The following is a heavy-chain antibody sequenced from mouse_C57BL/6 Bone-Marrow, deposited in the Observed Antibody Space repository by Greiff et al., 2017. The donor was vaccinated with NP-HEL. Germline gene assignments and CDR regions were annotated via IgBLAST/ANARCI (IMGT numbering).Heavy chain of an antibody. CDR1: GYTFTSYW. V-gene: IGHV1-55*01. CDR3: ARDYGSSSAGFAY. CDR2: IYPGSGST. J-gene: IGHJ3*01. Sequence: QVQLQQPGAELVKPGASVKMSCKASGYTFTSYWITWVKQRPGQGLEWIGDIYPGSGSTNYNEKFKSKATLTVDTSSSTAYMQLSSLTSEDAAVYYCARDYGSSSAGFAYWGQGTLVTVSA. D-gene: IGHD1-1*01.